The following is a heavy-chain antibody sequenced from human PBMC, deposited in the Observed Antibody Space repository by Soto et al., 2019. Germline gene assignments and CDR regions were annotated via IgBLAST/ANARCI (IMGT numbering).Heavy chain of an antibody. V-gene: IGHV3-23*01. D-gene: IGHD1-26*01. CDR3: AKMGISTTSSFDN. CDR2: ISSRGGSV. Sequence: DVQLLESGRDLEQQGGSQRLSCSVSGFTFSSYAMGWVRQAPGKGLEWVSVISSRGGSVYYADSVKGRFTVSRDNSLNVLFRHMNKLRVEDTAVYYCAKMGISTTSSFDNWGQGILATVSS. CDR1: GFTFSSYA. J-gene: IGHJ4*02.